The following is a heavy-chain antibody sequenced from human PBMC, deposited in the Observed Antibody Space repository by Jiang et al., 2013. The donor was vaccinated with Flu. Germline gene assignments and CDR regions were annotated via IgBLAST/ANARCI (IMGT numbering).Heavy chain of an antibody. V-gene: IGHV7-4-1*02. Sequence: AMNWVRQAPGQGLEWMGWINTNTGNPTYAQAFTGRFVFSLDTSVSTTYLQISSLKAEDTAVYYCARRYSGSLLPLQYWGQGTLVTVSS. CDR2: INTNTGNP. CDR1: A. J-gene: IGHJ1*01. D-gene: IGHD1-26*01. CDR3: ARRYSGSLLPLQY.